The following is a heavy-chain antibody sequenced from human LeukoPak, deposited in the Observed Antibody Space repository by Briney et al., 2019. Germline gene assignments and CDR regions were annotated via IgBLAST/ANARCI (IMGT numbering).Heavy chain of an antibody. CDR1: EFTFSSYA. CDR3: ARDRVVGATTIGLRLDAFDI. V-gene: IGHV3-30*04. J-gene: IGHJ3*02. CDR2: ISYDGSNE. D-gene: IGHD1-26*01. Sequence: PGGSLRLSCAASEFTFSSYAIHWVRQAPGKGLEWVAVISYDGSNELYADSVKGRLTISRDNSKNTLYLQMNSLRVEDTAVYYCARDRVVGATTIGLRLDAFDIWGQGTMVTVSS.